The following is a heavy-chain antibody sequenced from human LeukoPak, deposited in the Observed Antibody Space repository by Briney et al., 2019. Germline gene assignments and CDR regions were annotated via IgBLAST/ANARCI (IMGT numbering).Heavy chain of an antibody. Sequence: GGSLRLSCAASGITVTSNHMSWVRQAPGKELEWVSVIYSGGSTYYADSVKGRFTISRDNSKNTLYLQMNSLRAEDTAVYYCAREIIGMVRGVHDAFDIWGQGTMVTVSS. V-gene: IGHV3-66*01. CDR1: GITVTSNH. J-gene: IGHJ3*02. CDR2: IYSGGST. D-gene: IGHD3-10*01. CDR3: AREIIGMVRGVHDAFDI.